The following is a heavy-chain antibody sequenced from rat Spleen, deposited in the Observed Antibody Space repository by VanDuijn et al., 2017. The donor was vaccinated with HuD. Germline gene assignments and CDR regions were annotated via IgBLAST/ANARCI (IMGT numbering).Heavy chain of an antibody. J-gene: IGHJ2*01. V-gene: IGHV5-7*01. CDR1: GFTFSNYY. D-gene: IGHD5-1*01. CDR2: ISYDGSST. Sequence: EVQVVESGGGLVQPGRSMKLSCAASGFTFSNYYMAWVRQAPTKGLEWVATISYDGSSTYYRDSVKGRFTISRDNAKSTLYLQMDSLRSEDTATYYCARHGLGEDYWGQGVMVTVSS. CDR3: ARHGLGEDY.